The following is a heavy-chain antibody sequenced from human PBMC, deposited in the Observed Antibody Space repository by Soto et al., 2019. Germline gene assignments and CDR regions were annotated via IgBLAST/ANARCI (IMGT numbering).Heavy chain of an antibody. CDR2: ISAHNGNT. V-gene: IGHV1-18*01. CDR1: GYAFTTYG. D-gene: IGHD1-1*01. J-gene: IGHJ4*02. Sequence: QVHLVHSGAEVKKPGASVKVSCKGSGYAFTTYGITWVRQAPGQGLEWMGWISAHNGNTNYAQKLQGRVTVTRDTPTSTAYMELRSLRSDVTAVYDCLSGRNWDYWGQGALVTVSS. CDR3: LSGRNWDY.